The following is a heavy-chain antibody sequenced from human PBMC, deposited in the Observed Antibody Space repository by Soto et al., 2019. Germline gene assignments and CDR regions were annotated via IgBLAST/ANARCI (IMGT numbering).Heavy chain of an antibody. J-gene: IGHJ4*02. CDR1: GFAFSSYN. Sequence: GGSLRLSCAASGFAFSSYNMNWVRQAPGKGLEWVSSISGSSRYIYYADSVKGRFTISRDNAKNSLYLQMNSLRADDTAVYYCAHTYLELDYWGQGTLVTVSS. CDR2: ISGSSRYI. V-gene: IGHV3-21*01. CDR3: AHTYLELDY. D-gene: IGHD1-1*01.